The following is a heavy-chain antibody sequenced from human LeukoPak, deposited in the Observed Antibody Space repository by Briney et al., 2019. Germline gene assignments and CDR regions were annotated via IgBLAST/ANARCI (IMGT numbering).Heavy chain of an antibody. J-gene: IGHJ4*02. V-gene: IGHV1-46*01. D-gene: IGHD3-22*01. Sequence: ASVTVSCKASGYTFTSYYIHWVRQAPGQGLEWMGIINPNGGTTTYAQKFQGRVTMTWHTSTYTVYMELSSLRSEDTAVYFCARGGSSGYPLEYWGQGTLVTVSS. CDR1: GYTFTSYY. CDR2: INPNGGTT. CDR3: ARGGSSGYPLEY.